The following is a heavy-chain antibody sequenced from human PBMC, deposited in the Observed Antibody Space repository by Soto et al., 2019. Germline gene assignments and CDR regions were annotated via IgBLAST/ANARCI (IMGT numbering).Heavy chain of an antibody. D-gene: IGHD6-19*01. CDR2: IYYSGST. CDR1: GGSISSGGYY. Sequence: SETLSLTCTVSGGSISSGGYYWSWIRQHPGKVLEWIVYIYYSGSTYYNPSLKSRVTISLDTSNNQFSLKLSSVTAADTSVYYCERDSGRGTAVAIDYWGQGTLVTVST. CDR3: ERDSGRGTAVAIDY. V-gene: IGHV4-31*03. J-gene: IGHJ4*02.